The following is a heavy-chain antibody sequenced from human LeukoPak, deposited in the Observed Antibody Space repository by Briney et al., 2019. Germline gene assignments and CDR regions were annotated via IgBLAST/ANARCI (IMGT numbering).Heavy chain of an antibody. J-gene: IGHJ4*02. CDR3: ARGYSSSWSYFDY. Sequence: SETLSLTCTVSGGSISSYYWSWIRQPPGKGLEWIGYIYYSGSTNYNPSLKSRVTISVDTSKNQFSLKLSSVTAADTAVYYCARGYSSSWSYFDYWGQGTLVTVSS. CDR2: IYYSGST. D-gene: IGHD6-13*01. CDR1: GGSISSYY. V-gene: IGHV4-59*08.